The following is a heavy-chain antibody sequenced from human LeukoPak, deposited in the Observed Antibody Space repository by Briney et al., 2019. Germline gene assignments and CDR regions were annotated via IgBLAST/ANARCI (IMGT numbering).Heavy chain of an antibody. CDR2: ISSTSSYI. CDR3: ARAGSSSWVMTTNWFDP. J-gene: IGHJ5*02. Sequence: KSGESLRLSCAASGFTFSSYSMNWVRRAPGKGLEWVSSISSTSSYIYYADSVKGRFTISRDNAKNSLYLQVNSLKAEDTAVYYCARAGSSSWVMTTNWFDPWGQGTLVTVSS. V-gene: IGHV3-21*01. D-gene: IGHD6-13*01. CDR1: GFTFSSYS.